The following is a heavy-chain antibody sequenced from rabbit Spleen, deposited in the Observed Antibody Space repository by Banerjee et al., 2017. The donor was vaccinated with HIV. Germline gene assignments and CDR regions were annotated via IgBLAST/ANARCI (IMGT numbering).Heavy chain of an antibody. D-gene: IGHD7-1*01. V-gene: IGHV1S45*01. CDR2: IDTSDGDT. CDR3: ARDTGTSFSSYGMDL. Sequence: LEEPGGGLVKPGGTLTLTCTVSGFSFSSNWICWVRQAPGKGLEWIACIDTSDGDTDYANWPKGRFTISKASSTTVTLKMTSLTVADTATYFCARDTGTSFSSYGMDLWGQGTLVT. J-gene: IGHJ6*01. CDR1: GFSFSSNW.